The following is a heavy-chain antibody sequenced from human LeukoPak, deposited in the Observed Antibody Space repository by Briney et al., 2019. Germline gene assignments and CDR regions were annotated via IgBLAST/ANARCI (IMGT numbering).Heavy chain of an antibody. J-gene: IGHJ4*02. Sequence: GESLKISCKGSGYSFTSYWIGWVRQMPGKGLEWMGIIYPGDSDTRYSPSFQGQVTISADKSISTAYLQWSSLKASDTAMYYCARELTYYYDSSDYYFDYWGQGTLVTVSS. CDR3: ARELTYYYDSSDYYFDY. CDR1: GYSFTSYW. D-gene: IGHD3-22*01. V-gene: IGHV5-51*01. CDR2: IYPGDSDT.